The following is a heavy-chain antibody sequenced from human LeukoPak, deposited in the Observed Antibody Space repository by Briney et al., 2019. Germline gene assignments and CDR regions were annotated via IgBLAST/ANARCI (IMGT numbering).Heavy chain of an antibody. CDR3: ARAPNCGGGSCYSDY. D-gene: IGHD2-15*01. CDR2: ISAYNGNT. Sequence: ASVKVSCKASGYTFTSYGISWVRQAPGQGLEWMGWISAYNGNTNYAQKLQGRVTMTTDTPTSTAYMELRSLRSDDTAVYYCARAPNCGGGSCYSDYWGQGTLVTVSS. J-gene: IGHJ4*02. CDR1: GYTFTSYG. V-gene: IGHV1-18*01.